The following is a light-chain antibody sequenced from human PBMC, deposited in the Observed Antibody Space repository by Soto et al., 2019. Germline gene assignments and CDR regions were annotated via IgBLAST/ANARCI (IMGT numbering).Light chain of an antibody. CDR2: LGF. J-gene: IGKJ2*01. CDR3: VQALQTQYT. CDR1: QRLLHSNGNNF. V-gene: IGKV2-28*01. Sequence: EIVMTQSPPSLTVTPGEPASISCRSSQRLLHSNGNNFLDWYLQKPEQSPQLLIYLGFNRASGVPDRVSGSGAGTDFTLKISRVEAEVLGVYYCVQALQTQYTFGQGTKLVIK.